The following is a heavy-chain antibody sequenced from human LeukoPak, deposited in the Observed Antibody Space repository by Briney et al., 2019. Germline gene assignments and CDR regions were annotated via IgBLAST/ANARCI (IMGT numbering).Heavy chain of an antibody. CDR2: INPNSGGT. V-gene: IGHV1-2*02. J-gene: IGHJ4*02. D-gene: IGHD2-2*01. CDR3: ARVPAAIPFDY. Sequence: GASVKVSCKASGYTFTAHYIHWVRQAPGQGLEWMGWINPNSGGTSSAQNFQGRVTMTRDTSIGTAYLELSSLTSDDTAVYYCARVPAAIPFDYWGQGTLVTVSS. CDR1: GYTFTAHY.